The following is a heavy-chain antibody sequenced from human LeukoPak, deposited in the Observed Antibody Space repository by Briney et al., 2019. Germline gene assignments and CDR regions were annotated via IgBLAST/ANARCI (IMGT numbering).Heavy chain of an antibody. J-gene: IGHJ6*03. CDR3: ARHGFCSGGSCYSWGYYYYMDV. CDR2: IYYRGST. CDR1: GGSISSTNYY. D-gene: IGHD2-15*01. Sequence: SETLSLTCTVSGGSISSTNYYWGWIRQPPGKGLEWIGSIYYRGSTYYNPSLQSRVTVSVDTSKNQFSLKLYSVTAADTAVYYCARHGFCSGGSCYSWGYYYYMDVWGKGTTVTISS. V-gene: IGHV4-39*01.